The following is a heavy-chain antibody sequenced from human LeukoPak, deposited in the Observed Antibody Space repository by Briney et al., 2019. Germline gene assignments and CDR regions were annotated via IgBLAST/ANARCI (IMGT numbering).Heavy chain of an antibody. CDR3: AREVEGVTP. V-gene: IGHV3-43*02. D-gene: IGHD2-15*01. Sequence: GGSLTLSCAASGFTFDDYAMHWVRQAPGKGLEWVSLISGDGGRTHYAGSVKGRFTISRDNSKNTLYLQMNSLRAEDTAMYYCAREVEGVTPWGQGTLVTVSS. CDR1: GFTFDDYA. J-gene: IGHJ5*02. CDR2: ISGDGGRT.